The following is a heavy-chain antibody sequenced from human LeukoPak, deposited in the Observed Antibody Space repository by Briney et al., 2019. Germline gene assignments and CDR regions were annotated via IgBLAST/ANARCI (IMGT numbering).Heavy chain of an antibody. CDR2: IIPILGIA. CDR3: ARDRPAEYGGNSLAGYYYGMDV. D-gene: IGHD4-23*01. Sequence: ASVKVSCKASGGTFSSYAISWVRQAPGQGLEWMGRIIPILGIANYAQKFQGRVTITADKSTRTAYMEVSSLRSEDTAVYYCARDRPAEYGGNSLAGYYYGMDVWGQGTTVTVSS. J-gene: IGHJ6*02. V-gene: IGHV1-69*04. CDR1: GGTFSSYA.